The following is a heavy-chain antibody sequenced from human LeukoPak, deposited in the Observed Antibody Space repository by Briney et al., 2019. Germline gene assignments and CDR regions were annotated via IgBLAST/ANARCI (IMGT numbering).Heavy chain of an antibody. CDR2: ISSNGATT. CDR1: GFTFNRFY. Sequence: GGSLRLSCSASGFTFNRFYLHWVRQAPGKGLEFVSHISSNGATTYYADSVKGRFTISRDNSKNTLFLQMNSLRAEDTAVYYCAKDPRALVSRLSLDYWGQGTLVTVSS. D-gene: IGHD3-16*02. CDR3: AKDPRALVSRLSLDY. J-gene: IGHJ4*02. V-gene: IGHV3-64*04.